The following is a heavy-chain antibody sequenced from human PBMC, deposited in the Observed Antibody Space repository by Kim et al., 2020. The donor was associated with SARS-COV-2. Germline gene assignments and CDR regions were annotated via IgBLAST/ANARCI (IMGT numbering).Heavy chain of an antibody. Sequence: SETLSLTCTVSGGSLSGDYWTWIRQPPGKGLEWIGYIHSRGSTDYTPSLKSRVTISVETSKNQFSLKVNSVTAADTAVYYCGRDGGGRTGDSEYLDYWG. CDR3: GRDGGGRTGDSEYLDY. CDR2: IHSRGST. D-gene: IGHD3-16*01. CDR1: GGSLSGDY. J-gene: IGHJ4*01. V-gene: IGHV4-59*13.